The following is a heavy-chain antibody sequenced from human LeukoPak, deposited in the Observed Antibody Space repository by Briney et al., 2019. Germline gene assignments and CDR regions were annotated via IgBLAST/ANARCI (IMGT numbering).Heavy chain of an antibody. CDR3: ARGVFECSSTSCYLWGGSTGYFDY. J-gene: IGHJ4*02. CDR2: IYTSGST. Sequence: SETLSLTCTVSGGSISSYYWSWIRQPAGKGLEWIGRIYTSGSTNYNPSLKSRVTISVDTSKNQFSLKLSSVTAADTAVYYCARGVFECSSTSCYLWGGSTGYFDYWGQGTLVTVSS. CDR1: GGSISSYY. V-gene: IGHV4-4*07. D-gene: IGHD2-2*01.